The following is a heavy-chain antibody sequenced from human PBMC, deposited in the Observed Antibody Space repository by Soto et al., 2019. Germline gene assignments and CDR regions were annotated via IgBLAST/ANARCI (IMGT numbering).Heavy chain of an antibody. Sequence: GGSLRLSCAASGFTFSSYAMSWVRQAPGKGLKWISSISGSGTSTYYADSVKGRFTISRDNSENTLYLQMNSLRAEDTAVYYCARERYYDSSGTFAYWGQGTLVTVSS. CDR2: ISGSGTST. CDR1: GFTFSSYA. V-gene: IGHV3-23*01. CDR3: ARERYYDSSGTFAY. D-gene: IGHD3-22*01. J-gene: IGHJ4*02.